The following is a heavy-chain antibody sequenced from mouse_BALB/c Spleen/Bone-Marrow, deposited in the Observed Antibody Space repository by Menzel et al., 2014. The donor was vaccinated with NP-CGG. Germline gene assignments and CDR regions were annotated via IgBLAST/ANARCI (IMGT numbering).Heavy chain of an antibody. CDR3: VRGNYGNYVDYFDF. CDR2: INSNGGST. Sequence: EVMLVESGGGLVQPGGSLKLSCAASGFTFSNYGMSWVRQTPDKRLELVATINSNGGSTYYPDSVKGRFTISRDTAKNTLYLQMSSLKSEETAMYYCVRGNYGNYVDYFDFWSQGTTLTVSS. CDR1: GFTFSNYG. J-gene: IGHJ2*01. D-gene: IGHD2-1*01. V-gene: IGHV5-6-3*01.